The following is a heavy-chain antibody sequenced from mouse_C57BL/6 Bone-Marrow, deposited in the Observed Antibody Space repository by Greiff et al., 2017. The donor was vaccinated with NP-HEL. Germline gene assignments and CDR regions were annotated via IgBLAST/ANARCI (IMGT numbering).Heavy chain of an antibody. J-gene: IGHJ1*03. V-gene: IGHV1-72*01. CDR2: IDPNSGGT. D-gene: IGHD2-1*01. CDR1: GYTFTSYW. Sequence: QVQLQQPGAELVKPGASVKLSCKASGYTFTSYWMHWVKQRPGRGLEWIGRIDPNSGGTKYNEKFKSKATLTVDKPSSTAYMQRSSLTSEDSAVYYCARDDGNYLSYWYFDVWGTGTTVTVSS. CDR3: ARDDGNYLSYWYFDV.